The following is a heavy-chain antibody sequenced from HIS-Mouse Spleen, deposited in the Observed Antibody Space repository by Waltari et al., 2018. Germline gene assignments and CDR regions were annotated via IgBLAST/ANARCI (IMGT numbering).Heavy chain of an antibody. Sequence: QVQLQESGPGLVKPSETLSLTCTVSGGSISSYYWSWIREPPGKGLEWIGYIYYSGSTSSHPSLKSRGTISVATSKNQFSLKLSSVTAADTAVYYCARGMGIGDAFDIWGQGTMVTVSS. CDR2: IYYSGST. V-gene: IGHV4-59*01. J-gene: IGHJ3*02. CDR1: GGSISSYY. D-gene: IGHD1-26*01. CDR3: ARGMGIGDAFDI.